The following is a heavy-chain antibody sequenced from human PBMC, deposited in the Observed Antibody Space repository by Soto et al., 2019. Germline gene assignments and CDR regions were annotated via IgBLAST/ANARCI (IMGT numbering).Heavy chain of an antibody. J-gene: IGHJ4*02. CDR3: AKVGSRYYDSSGYSLDY. D-gene: IGHD3-22*01. V-gene: IGHV3-30*18. CDR1: GFTFSSYG. CDR2: ISYDRSNK. Sequence: GGSLRLSCAASGFTFSSYGMHWVRQAPGKGLEWVAVISYDRSNKYYADSVKGRFTISRDNSKNTLYLQMNSLRAEDTAVYYCAKVGSRYYDSSGYSLDYWGQGTLVTVYS.